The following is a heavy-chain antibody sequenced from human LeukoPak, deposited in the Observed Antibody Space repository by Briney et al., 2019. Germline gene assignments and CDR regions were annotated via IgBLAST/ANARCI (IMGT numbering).Heavy chain of an antibody. Sequence: ALVKVSCKVSGYTLTELSMHWVRQAPGKGLEWMGGFDPEDGETIYAQKFQGRVTMTEDTSTDTAYMELSSLRSEDTAVYYCATITLSAYGMDVWGQGTTVTVSS. CDR3: ATITLSAYGMDV. CDR2: FDPEDGET. J-gene: IGHJ6*02. CDR1: GYTLTELS. D-gene: IGHD1-14*01. V-gene: IGHV1-24*01.